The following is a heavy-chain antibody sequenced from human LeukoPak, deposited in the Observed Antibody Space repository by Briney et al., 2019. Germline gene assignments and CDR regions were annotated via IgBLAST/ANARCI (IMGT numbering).Heavy chain of an antibody. CDR2: INHSGST. V-gene: IGHV4-34*01. D-gene: IGHD3-3*01. J-gene: IGHJ5*02. CDR3: ARGATRVFLYNWFDP. Sequence: TSETLSLTCAVYGGSFSGYYWSWIRQPPGKGLEWIGEINHSGSTNYNPSLKSRVTISVDTSKNQFSLKLSSVTAADTAVYYCARGATRVFLYNWFDPWGQGTLVTVSS. CDR1: GGSFSGYY.